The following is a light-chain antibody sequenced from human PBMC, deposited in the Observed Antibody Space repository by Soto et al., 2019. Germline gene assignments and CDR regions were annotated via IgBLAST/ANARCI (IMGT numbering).Light chain of an antibody. CDR2: GAS. CDR1: QSVSSSY. Sequence: EIVLTQSPGTLSVSPGERATLSYRASQSVSSSYLAWYQQKPGQAPRLLIYGASRRATGIPDRFSGSGSGTDFILTISRLEPEDFAVYYCQHYDNSPPSVTFGPGTKVDIK. V-gene: IGKV3-20*01. CDR3: QHYDNSPPSVT. J-gene: IGKJ3*01.